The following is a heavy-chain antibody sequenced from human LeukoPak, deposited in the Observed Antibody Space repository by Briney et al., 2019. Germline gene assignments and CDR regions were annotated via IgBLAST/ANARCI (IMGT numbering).Heavy chain of an antibody. Sequence: ASVKVSCKASGYTFTGYYMHWVRQAPGQGLEWMGWINPNSGGTNYAQKFQGRVTMTRDTSVNTAYIEVTRLTSDDTAVYFCERGVVACPNWGQGTLVTVSS. CDR2: INPNSGGT. CDR3: ERGVVACPN. D-gene: IGHD2-21*01. CDR1: GYTFTGYY. V-gene: IGHV1-2*02. J-gene: IGHJ4*02.